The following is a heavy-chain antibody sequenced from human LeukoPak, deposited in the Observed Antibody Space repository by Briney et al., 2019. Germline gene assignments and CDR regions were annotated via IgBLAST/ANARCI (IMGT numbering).Heavy chain of an antibody. V-gene: IGHV4-30-4*01. CDR3: ASGYETGYYFDY. J-gene: IGHJ4*02. CDR2: IYYSGTT. D-gene: IGHD5-12*01. Sequence: SQTLSLTCTVSGGSISSGDYYWSWLRQPPGTGLEWIGYIYYSGTTYYNPSLKSRVIISIDTSKNQFSLKLSSVTAADTAVYYCASGYETGYYFDYWGQGILVTVSS. CDR1: GGSISSGDYY.